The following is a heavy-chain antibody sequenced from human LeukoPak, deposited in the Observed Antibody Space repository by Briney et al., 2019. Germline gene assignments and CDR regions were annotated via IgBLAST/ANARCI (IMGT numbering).Heavy chain of an antibody. J-gene: IGHJ5*02. Sequence: PSETLSLTCTFSGASVSSYYWDWLRQTPGKGLEWIGYISDTGKTDSNPSLESRVSISLGPANKQFSLRLRSVTAADSAVYYCATGYYEPFATWGPGILVTVSS. CDR3: ATGYYEPFAT. CDR1: GASVSSYY. V-gene: IGHV4-59*02. D-gene: IGHD3-3*01. CDR2: ISDTGKT.